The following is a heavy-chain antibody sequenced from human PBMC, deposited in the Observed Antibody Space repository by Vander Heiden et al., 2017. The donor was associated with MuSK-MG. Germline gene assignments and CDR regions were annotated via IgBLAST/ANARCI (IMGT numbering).Heavy chain of an antibody. V-gene: IGHV4-59*08. Sequence: QVQLQESGPGLVKPSETLSLTCSVSGGSINSYYWAWIRQSPGKGLEWMGTFYDSGGFDRNPSLKSRVTMSLDTSNSQFSLRLSSVTAADTAVYYCAGRLTYHYQQIDHWGQGLLVTVSS. D-gene: IGHD3-16*01. CDR1: GGSINSYY. CDR2: FYDSGGF. CDR3: AGRLTYHYQQIDH. J-gene: IGHJ4*02.